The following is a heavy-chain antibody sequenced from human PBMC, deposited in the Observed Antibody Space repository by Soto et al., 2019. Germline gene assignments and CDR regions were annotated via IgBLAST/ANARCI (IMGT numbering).Heavy chain of an antibody. D-gene: IGHD3-3*01. CDR2: IYHSGST. Sequence: PSETLSLTCAVSSGSISSSNWWSWVRQPPGKGLEWIGEIYHSGSTNYNPSLKSRVTISVDKSKNQFSLKLSSVTAADTAVYYCAVKTRITIFGVREEWFDPWGQGTLVTVSS. CDR3: AVKTRITIFGVREEWFDP. CDR1: SGSISSSNW. J-gene: IGHJ5*02. V-gene: IGHV4-4*02.